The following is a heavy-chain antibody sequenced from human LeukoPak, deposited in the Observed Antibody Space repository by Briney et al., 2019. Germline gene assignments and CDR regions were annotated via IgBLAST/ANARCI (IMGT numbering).Heavy chain of an antibody. CDR2: INPNSGGT. V-gene: IGHV1-2*02. J-gene: IGHJ5*02. CDR1: GYTFTGHY. CDR3: ARDEGPVVDP. Sequence: GASVKVSCKASGYTFTGHYMHWVRQAPGQGLEWMGWINPNSGGTNYAQKFQGRVTMTRDTPISTAYMELSRLRSDDTAVYYCARDEGPVVDPWGQGTLVTVSS. D-gene: IGHD2-2*01.